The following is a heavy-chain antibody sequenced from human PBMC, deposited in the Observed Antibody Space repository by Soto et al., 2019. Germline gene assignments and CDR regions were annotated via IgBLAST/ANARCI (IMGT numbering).Heavy chain of an antibody. CDR3: ARDNLAFQGAFDL. D-gene: IGHD3-16*01. V-gene: IGHV3-21*02. Sequence: VQLVQSGGGPVKPGGSLRLSCAASGFIFSDFQLNWVRQAPGRGLEWLSSITGTSAFTHYAGSIEGRFTISRDNPNNLLFLQMDKLRPEDTAVYYCARDNLAFQGAFDLWGQGTLVTVSS. CDR1: GFIFSDFQ. CDR2: ITGTSAFT. J-gene: IGHJ4*02.